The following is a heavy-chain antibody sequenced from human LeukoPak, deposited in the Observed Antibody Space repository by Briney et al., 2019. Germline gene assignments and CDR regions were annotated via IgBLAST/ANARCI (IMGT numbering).Heavy chain of an antibody. Sequence: ASVKVSCKASGYTFTGYYMHWVRQAPGQGLEWMGWINPNSGGTNYAQKFQGWVTMTRDTSTSTAYMELRSLRSDDTAVYYCARAPGLVRGVIGFDPWGQGTLVTVSS. D-gene: IGHD3-10*01. CDR3: ARAPGLVRGVIGFDP. CDR2: INPNSGGT. V-gene: IGHV1-2*04. CDR1: GYTFTGYY. J-gene: IGHJ5*02.